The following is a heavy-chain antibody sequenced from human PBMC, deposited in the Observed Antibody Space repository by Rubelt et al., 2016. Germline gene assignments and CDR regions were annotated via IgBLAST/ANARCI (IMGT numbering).Heavy chain of an antibody. CDR1: GYSISSGHY. D-gene: IGHD6-13*01. V-gene: IGHV4-38-2*02. Sequence: QVQLQESGPGLVKSSETLSLTCTVSGYSISSGHYWGWIRQPPGKGLEWIGIIYHSGSTSYNPSLKRRITIIVDTSKNQVPLKLRSVTAADTAVYYCARDSGYSSSSTLDYWGQGTLVTASS. CDR2: IYHSGST. CDR3: ARDSGYSSSSTLDY. J-gene: IGHJ4*02.